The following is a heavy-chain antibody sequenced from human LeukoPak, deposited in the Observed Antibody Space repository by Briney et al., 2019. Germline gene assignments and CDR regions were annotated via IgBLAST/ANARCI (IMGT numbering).Heavy chain of an antibody. CDR3: SGTRFGESHMGV. CDR2: INPNSGGT. D-gene: IGHD3-10*01. V-gene: IGHV1-2*02. Sequence: GASVKVSCKASGYTFTGYYMHWVRQAPGQGLEWMGWINPNSGGTNYAQKFQGRVTMTRDTSISTAYMELSRLRSDDTAVYYCSGTRFGESHMGVWGQGTTVTVS. CDR1: GYTFTGYY. J-gene: IGHJ6*02.